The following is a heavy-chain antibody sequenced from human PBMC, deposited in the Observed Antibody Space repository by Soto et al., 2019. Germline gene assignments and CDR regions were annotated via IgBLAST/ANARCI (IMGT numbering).Heavy chain of an antibody. CDR1: GYTFTSYG. CDR2: ISAYNGNT. V-gene: IGHV1-18*01. D-gene: IGHD5-18*01. Sequence: GASVKVSCKASGYTFTSYGISWVRQAPGQGLEWMGWISAYNGNTNYAQKLQGRVTMTTDTSTSTAYMELRSLRSDDTAVYYCARVPHTAMAPYYFDYWGQGTLVTVSS. J-gene: IGHJ4*02. CDR3: ARVPHTAMAPYYFDY.